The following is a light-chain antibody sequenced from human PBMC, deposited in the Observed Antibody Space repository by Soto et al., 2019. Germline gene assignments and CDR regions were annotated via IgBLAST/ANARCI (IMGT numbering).Light chain of an antibody. CDR3: QQRSNGLT. CDR1: QSVSTY. Sequence: EIVLTQSPGTLALSPGDRATLSCRASQSVSTYLTWYQQKPGQAPRLLIYAASNRATGIPARFSGSGSGTDFTLTISSLEPEDFGVYYCQQRSNGLTFGGGTKVDIK. CDR2: AAS. J-gene: IGKJ4*01. V-gene: IGKV3-11*01.